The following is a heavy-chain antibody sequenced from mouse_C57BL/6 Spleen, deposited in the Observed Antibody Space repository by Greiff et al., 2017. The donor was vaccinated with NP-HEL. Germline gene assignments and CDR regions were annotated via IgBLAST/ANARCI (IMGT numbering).Heavy chain of an antibody. CDR1: GFTFSSYG. V-gene: IGHV5-6*01. D-gene: IGHD1-1*01. CDR3: ARHGGVYYGSSRYYFDY. Sequence: EVQGVESGGDLVKPGGSLKLSCAASGFTFSSYGMSWVRQTPDKRLEWVATISSGGSYTYYPDSVKGRFTISRDNAKNTLYLQMSSLKSEDTAMYYCARHGGVYYGSSRYYFDYWGQGTTLTVSS. CDR2: ISSGGSYT. J-gene: IGHJ2*01.